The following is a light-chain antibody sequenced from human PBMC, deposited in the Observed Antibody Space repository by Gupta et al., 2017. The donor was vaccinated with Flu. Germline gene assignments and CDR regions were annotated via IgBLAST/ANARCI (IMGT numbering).Light chain of an antibody. J-gene: IGKJ3*01. CDR3: QQEVAQHPVVT. CDR2: GAY. V-gene: IGKV3-20*01. Sequence: LSLSPGETATLSCRASQSVSRKYLAWYGKKPSQAPRLLIYGAYNRAEGITDRFRGSGAGTDFILTISRCEPEDFEVYYCQQEVAQHPVVTFGHGTKVDVK. CDR1: QSVSRKY.